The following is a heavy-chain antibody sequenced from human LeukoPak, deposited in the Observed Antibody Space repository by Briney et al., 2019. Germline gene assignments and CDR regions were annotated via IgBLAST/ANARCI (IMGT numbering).Heavy chain of an antibody. CDR3: ARGSHYDFWSGPRPFYYYGMDV. CDR2: INPNSGDT. V-gene: IGHV1-2*06. Sequence: ASVKVSCKASGYTFTSYGISWVRQAPGQGLEWMGRINPNSGDTNYAQKFQGRVTMTRDTSISTAYMELRSLRSDDTAVYYCARGSHYDFWSGPRPFYYYGMDVWGQGTTVTVSS. CDR1: GYTFTSYG. J-gene: IGHJ6*02. D-gene: IGHD3-3*01.